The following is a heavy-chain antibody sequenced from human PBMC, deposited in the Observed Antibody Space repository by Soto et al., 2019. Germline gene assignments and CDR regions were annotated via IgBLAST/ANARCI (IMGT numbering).Heavy chain of an antibody. CDR1: GYTFTAYY. J-gene: IGHJ4*02. D-gene: IGHD6-13*01. CDR3: ARAIARDGSSWYRGGYDS. V-gene: IGHV1-2*04. Sequence: QVRLLQSGAEVKESGASVKVSCEASGYTFTAYYIHWVRQAPGQGLEWMGWINPDTGGTDYAQKFQGWVNMTRDTAITNAFMERASLKIDDAAVYYCARAIARDGSSWYRGGYDSWGQGTLVTVSS. CDR2: INPDTGGT.